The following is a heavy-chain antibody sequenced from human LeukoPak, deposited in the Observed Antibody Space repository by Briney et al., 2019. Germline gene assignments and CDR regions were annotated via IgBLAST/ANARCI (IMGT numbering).Heavy chain of an antibody. V-gene: IGHV4-34*01. CDR1: GGSFSGYY. CDR2: INHSGST. D-gene: IGHD3-16*02. J-gene: IGHJ4*02. Sequence: PSETLSLTCAVYGGSFSGYYWSWVRQPPGKGLEWIGEINHSGSTNYNPSLKSRVTISVDTSKNQFSLKLSSVTAADTAVYYCARDRRDVRYYFDYWGQGTLVTVSS. CDR3: ARDRRDVRYYFDY.